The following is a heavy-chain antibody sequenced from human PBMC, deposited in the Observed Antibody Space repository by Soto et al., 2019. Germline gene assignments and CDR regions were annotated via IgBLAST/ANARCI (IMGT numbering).Heavy chain of an antibody. D-gene: IGHD2-15*01. J-gene: IGHJ4*02. CDR2: IKSKTYDETT. CDR1: GFNFDNAW. V-gene: IGHV3-15*07. Sequence: EVQLVECGGGLVKPVGSLRLSYAASGFNFDNAWMNWVSQAPEKGMEWVGRIKSKTYDETTDYAAPVKGRFTISRDDSKNTLYLQINSLKAEDTAVSYCTSGLIVVVAASRLAGYWRQGTLVTVSS. CDR3: TSGLIVVVAASRLAGY.